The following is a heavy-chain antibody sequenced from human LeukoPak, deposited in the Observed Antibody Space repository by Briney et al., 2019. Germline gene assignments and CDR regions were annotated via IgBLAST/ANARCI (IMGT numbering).Heavy chain of an antibody. J-gene: IGHJ4*02. CDR1: GFTFSKYW. Sequence: GGSLRLSCAASGFTFSKYWMLWVRQAPGKGLESVSRINTDGTVTTYADSVKGRFTVSRDNADNTMFLQMYSVRDEDTAVYYCATKQWLAPPPDSWGQGTPVTVSS. CDR2: INTDGTVT. V-gene: IGHV3-74*01. D-gene: IGHD6-19*01. CDR3: ATKQWLAPPPDS.